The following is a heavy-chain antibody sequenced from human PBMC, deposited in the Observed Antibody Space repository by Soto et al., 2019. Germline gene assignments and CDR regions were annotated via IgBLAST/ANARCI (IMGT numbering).Heavy chain of an antibody. CDR3: EHSPPHMITFGGFVF. Sequence: SGPTLVNPTETLTLTCPFSGFSPRTSGVGVVWIRQPPGKALEWLALIYWDDDKRYNMSLKNRFTISKDSSKTQFVLTMPNMDPVDTATFFCEHSPPHMITFGGFVFWGQGSRVTVSS. V-gene: IGHV2-5*02. CDR2: IYWDDDK. D-gene: IGHD3-16*01. J-gene: IGHJ4*02. CDR1: GFSPRTSGVG.